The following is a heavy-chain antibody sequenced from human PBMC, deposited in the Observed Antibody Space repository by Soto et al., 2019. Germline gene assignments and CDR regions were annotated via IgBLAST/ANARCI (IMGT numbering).Heavy chain of an antibody. CDR2: IYYRGTT. Sequence: SETLSLTCTVSGGSISSGGYYWSWIRQHPGQGPEWIGYIYYRGTTNYNASFNSRVTISVDTSKNQFSLKLTSVTTEDTAVYYCAKGGRQWLVTSDFNYWGQGALVTVSS. CDR1: GGSISSGGYY. D-gene: IGHD6-19*01. J-gene: IGHJ4*02. V-gene: IGHV4-61*08. CDR3: AKGGRQWLVTSDFNY.